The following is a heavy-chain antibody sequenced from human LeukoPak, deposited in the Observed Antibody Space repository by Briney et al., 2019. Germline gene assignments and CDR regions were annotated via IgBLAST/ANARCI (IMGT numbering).Heavy chain of an antibody. CDR3: ARYLEGYCSSTSCYGNWFDP. Sequence: ASVKVSCKASGYTFTSNYMHWVRQAPGQGLEWTGVIAPSSGTTSYAQKFQGRVTVTRDTSTSTLYMELSSLTSEDTAVYYCARYLEGYCSSTSCYGNWFDPWGQGTLVTVSS. CDR2: IAPSSGTT. CDR1: GYTFTSNY. J-gene: IGHJ5*02. D-gene: IGHD2-2*01. V-gene: IGHV1-46*01.